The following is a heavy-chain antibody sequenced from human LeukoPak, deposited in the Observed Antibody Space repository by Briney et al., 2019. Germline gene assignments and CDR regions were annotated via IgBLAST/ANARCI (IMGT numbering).Heavy chain of an antibody. CDR3: ARVRPRVGATNP. Sequence: SETLSLTCTVSSGSIRSYYWSWIRQPPGKGLEWIGEINHSGSTNYNPSLKSRVTISVDTSKNQFSLKLSSVTAADTAVYYCARVRPRVGATNPWGQGTLVTVSS. CDR2: INHSGST. J-gene: IGHJ5*02. CDR1: SGSIRSYY. D-gene: IGHD1-26*01. V-gene: IGHV4-34*01.